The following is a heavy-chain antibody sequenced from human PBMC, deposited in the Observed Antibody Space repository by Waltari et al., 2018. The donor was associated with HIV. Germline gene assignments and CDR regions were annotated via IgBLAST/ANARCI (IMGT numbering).Heavy chain of an antibody. D-gene: IGHD3-3*02. CDR1: GFSFSTHS. V-gene: IGHV3-33*01. Sequence: QVQLVESGGGVVQPGRSLRLSCTASGFSFSTHSMHWVRQTPGKGLEWVAVLWYDGSNKYYVDSVKRRFTIFTDSSKNTLYLQMNSLRPEDTATYYCARDNYGVLAAPAGHALDIWGLGSMVTVSS. J-gene: IGHJ3*02. CDR3: ARDNYGVLAAPAGHALDI. CDR2: LWYDGSNK.